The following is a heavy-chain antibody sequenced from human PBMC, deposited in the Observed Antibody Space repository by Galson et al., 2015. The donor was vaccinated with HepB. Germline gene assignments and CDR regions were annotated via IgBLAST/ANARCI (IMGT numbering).Heavy chain of an antibody. CDR2: IWYDGGNK. D-gene: IGHD3/OR15-3a*01. Sequence: SLRLSCAASGFSFRDYNMHWVRHAPGKGLEWVAVIWYDGGNKYYTESVKGRFTISRDNSKNTLDLQMNSLRVEDTAVYYCARGLDFWTNYYGDYFDFWGQGTLVTVSS. CDR3: ARGLDFWTNYYGDYFDF. CDR1: GFSFRDYN. V-gene: IGHV3-33*01. J-gene: IGHJ4*02.